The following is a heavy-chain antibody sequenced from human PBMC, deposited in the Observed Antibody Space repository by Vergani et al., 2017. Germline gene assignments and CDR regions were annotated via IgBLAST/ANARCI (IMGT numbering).Heavy chain of an antibody. CDR3: ARDRGIYYDSSGYWT. CDR2: IKQDGREK. V-gene: IGHV3-7*01. D-gene: IGHD3-22*01. J-gene: IGHJ5*02. Sequence: EVQLVESGGGLVQPGGSLRLSCAASGFTFSSYWMSWVRQAPGKGLEWVANIKQDGREKYYVDSVKGRFTISRDNAKNSLYLQMNSLRAEDTAVYYCARDRGIYYDSSGYWTWGQGTLVTVSS. CDR1: GFTFSSYW.